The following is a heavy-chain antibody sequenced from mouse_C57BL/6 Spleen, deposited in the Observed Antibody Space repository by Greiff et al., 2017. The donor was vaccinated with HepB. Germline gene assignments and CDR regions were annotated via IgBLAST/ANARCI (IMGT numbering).Heavy chain of an antibody. CDR1: GYAFSSSW. CDR3: ARRGDYYAMDY. CDR2: IYPGDGDT. J-gene: IGHJ4*01. V-gene: IGHV1-82*01. Sequence: QVQLQQSGPELVKPGASVKISCKASGYAFSSSWMNWVKQRPGKGLEWIGRIYPGDGDTNYNGKFKGKATLTADKSSSTAYMQLRSLTSEDSAVYFCARRGDYYAMDYWGQGTSVTVSS.